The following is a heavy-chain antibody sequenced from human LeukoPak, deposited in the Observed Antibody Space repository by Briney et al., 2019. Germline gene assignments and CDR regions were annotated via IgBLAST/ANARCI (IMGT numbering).Heavy chain of an antibody. D-gene: IGHD1-14*01. Sequence: GGSLRLSCAASGFTVSSNYMSWVRQAPGKGLEWVSVIYSGGSTYYADSVKGRFTISRDNSKNTPYLQMNSLRAEDTAVYYCARYLLNRDLDYWGQGTLVTVSS. CDR1: GFTVSSNY. CDR3: ARYLLNRDLDY. J-gene: IGHJ4*02. CDR2: IYSGGST. V-gene: IGHV3-53*01.